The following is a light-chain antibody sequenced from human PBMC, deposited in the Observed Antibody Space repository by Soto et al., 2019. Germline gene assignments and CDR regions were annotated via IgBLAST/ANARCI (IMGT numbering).Light chain of an antibody. CDR3: QQYGISALT. J-gene: IGKJ4*01. CDR1: QSVSSIY. CDR2: GAS. V-gene: IGKV3-20*01. Sequence: DMFLPQPPGTLSFNTEALAIPPRRVSQSVSSIYVAWYKQKPGHAPRLLIYGASSRATGIPDRFSGSGSGTDFTLTMSRLEPEDFAVYYCQQYGISALTFGGGTKV.